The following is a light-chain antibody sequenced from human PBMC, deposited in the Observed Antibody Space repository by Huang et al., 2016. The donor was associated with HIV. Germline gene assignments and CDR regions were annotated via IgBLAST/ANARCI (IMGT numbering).Light chain of an antibody. V-gene: IGKV1-33*01. CDR3: QQYDGLPPWT. CDR2: DAS. Sequence: DIQMTQSPSSLSASIGDKVTITCQATQDIARFLNWYQQIPGQAPKLLIYDASTLQTGVPSRFSGSGSGTDFSFTISSLQPEDIATYYCQQYDGLPPWTFGQGTKVEIQ. J-gene: IGKJ1*01. CDR1: QDIARF.